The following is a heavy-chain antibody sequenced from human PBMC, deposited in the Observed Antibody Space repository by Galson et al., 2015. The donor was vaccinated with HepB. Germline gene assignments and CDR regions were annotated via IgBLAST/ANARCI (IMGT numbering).Heavy chain of an antibody. V-gene: IGHV3-30*18. CDR2: ISYDGSNK. D-gene: IGHD3-22*01. CDR3: AKNLFVVAYYYDSSGYAHDAFDI. J-gene: IGHJ3*02. Sequence: SLRLSCAASGFTFSSYGMHWVRQAPGKGLEWVAVISYDGSNKYYADSVKGRFTISRDNSKNTLYLQMNSLRAEDTAVYYCAKNLFVVAYYYDSSGYAHDAFDIWGQGTMVTVSS. CDR1: GFTFSSYG.